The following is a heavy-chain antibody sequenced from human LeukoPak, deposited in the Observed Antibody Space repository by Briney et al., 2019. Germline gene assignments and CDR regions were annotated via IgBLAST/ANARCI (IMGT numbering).Heavy chain of an antibody. CDR2: IYTSGST. J-gene: IGHJ5*02. V-gene: IGHV4-61*02. D-gene: IGHD3-22*01. Sequence: PSETLSLTCTVSGGSISSGSYYWSWIRQPAGKGPEWIGRIYTSGSTNYSPSLKSRVTISVDTSKNQFSLKLSSVTAADTAVYYCARDISYYYDSSGYWFDPWGQGTLVTVSS. CDR3: ARDISYYYDSSGYWFDP. CDR1: GGSISSGSYY.